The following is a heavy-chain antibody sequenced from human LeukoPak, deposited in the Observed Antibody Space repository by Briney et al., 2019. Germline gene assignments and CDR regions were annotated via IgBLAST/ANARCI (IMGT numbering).Heavy chain of an antibody. D-gene: IGHD1-26*01. V-gene: IGHV1-2*04. CDR1: GYTFTGYY. CDR3: ARRVGATSGRLDY. J-gene: IGHJ4*02. CDR2: INPNSGGT. Sequence: ASVKVSCKASGYTFTGYYMHWVRQAPGRGLEWMGWINPNSGGTNYAQKFQGWVTMTRDTSISTAYMELSRLRSDDTAVYYCARRVGATSGRLDYWGQGTLVTVSS.